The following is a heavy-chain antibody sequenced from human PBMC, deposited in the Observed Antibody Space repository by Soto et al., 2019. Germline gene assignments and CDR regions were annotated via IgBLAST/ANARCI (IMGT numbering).Heavy chain of an antibody. CDR1: DDSISTYY. CDR3: ARDCTVDYVEYYFDY. V-gene: IGHV4-4*07. Sequence: SETLSLTCTVSDDSISTYYWSWIRQPAGKGLEWVGRIYANGSTTYNPSLKSRVTVSVDTSKKQLSLKLSSVTAADTAVYYCARDCTVDYVEYYFDYWGQGTLVTVSS. CDR2: IYANGST. D-gene: IGHD4-17*01. J-gene: IGHJ4*02.